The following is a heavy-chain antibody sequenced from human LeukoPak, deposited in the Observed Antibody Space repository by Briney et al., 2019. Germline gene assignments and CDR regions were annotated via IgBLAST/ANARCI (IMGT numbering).Heavy chain of an antibody. Sequence: GRSLRLSCAASGFIFEDYAMYWVRQVPGKGLEWVSGINWNSGNIVYADSVKGRFIISRDNAKNSLYLQMNSLRAEDMALYYCARSLYPDYWGQGTLVTVSS. V-gene: IGHV3-9*03. CDR2: INWNSGNI. D-gene: IGHD3-16*01. J-gene: IGHJ4*02. CDR3: ARSLYPDY. CDR1: GFIFEDYA.